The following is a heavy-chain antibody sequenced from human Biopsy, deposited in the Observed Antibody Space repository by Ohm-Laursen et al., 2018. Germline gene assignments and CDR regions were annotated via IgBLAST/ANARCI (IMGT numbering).Heavy chain of an antibody. V-gene: IGHV1-24*01. J-gene: IGHJ4*02. CDR1: GDRFTEFS. CDR2: FDPEEGQR. D-gene: IGHD2-21*02. CDR3: AADSENCGGDCYIY. Sequence: GSSVKVSCKVSGDRFTEFSIHWVRQAPGKGLEWMGGFDPEEGQRTYAQKFQGRLTMTEDTSADTAYMELRGLRSEDAAVYHYAADSENCGGDCYIYWGQGTQVTVSS.